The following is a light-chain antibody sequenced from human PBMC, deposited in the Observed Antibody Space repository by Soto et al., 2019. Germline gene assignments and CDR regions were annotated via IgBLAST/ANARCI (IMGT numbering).Light chain of an antibody. CDR1: QSVLYSSNNKNY. J-gene: IGKJ4*01. CDR2: WAS. V-gene: IGKV4-1*01. Sequence: DFVMTQSPDSLAVSLCERATINCKSSQSVLYSSNNKNYLAWYQQRPGQPPKLLIYWASTRESGVPDRFSGSGSGTDFTLTISSLQAEDVAVYFCQQYYGSPLTFGGGTKVDTK. CDR3: QQYYGSPLT.